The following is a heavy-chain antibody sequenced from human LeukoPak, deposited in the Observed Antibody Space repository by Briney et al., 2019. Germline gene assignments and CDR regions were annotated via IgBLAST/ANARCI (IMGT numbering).Heavy chain of an antibody. J-gene: IGHJ4*02. V-gene: IGHV4-30-4*08. CDR1: SGSLSRGDYY. CDR2: IYYSGSN. Sequence: PSQTLSLTCTVSSGSLSRGDYYWSWIRQPPGKGLEWLGYIYYSGSNYYNPSLKSRVTISVDTSKNQFSLKLSSVTAADTAVYYCARAVGYYYDSSGYLYWGLGTLVTVSS. CDR3: ARAVGYYYDSSGYLY. D-gene: IGHD3-22*01.